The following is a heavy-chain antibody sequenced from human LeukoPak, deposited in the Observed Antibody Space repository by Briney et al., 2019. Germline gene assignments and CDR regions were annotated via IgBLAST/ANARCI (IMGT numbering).Heavy chain of an antibody. Sequence: GGSLRLSCAASGFTFSSYAMHWVRQAPGKGLEWVAVISYDGSNKYYADSVKGRFTISRDNSKNTLYLQMNSLRAEDTAVYYCARDQDYGGNSVAFDIWGQGTMATVSS. J-gene: IGHJ3*02. D-gene: IGHD4-23*01. V-gene: IGHV3-30-3*01. CDR2: ISYDGSNK. CDR3: ARDQDYGGNSVAFDI. CDR1: GFTFSSYA.